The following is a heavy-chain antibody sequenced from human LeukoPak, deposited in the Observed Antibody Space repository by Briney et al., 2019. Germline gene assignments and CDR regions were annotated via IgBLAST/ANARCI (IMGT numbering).Heavy chain of an antibody. J-gene: IGHJ4*02. CDR3: ARVAKERVGGVYYFDY. CDR1: GFTFSDYD. CDR2: ISTAGDT. D-gene: IGHD1-1*01. Sequence: GGSLRLSCAASGFTFSDYDMHWVRQATGKGLEWVSAISTAGDTYYTGSVKGRFTISRENAKNSLYLQMNSLRAGDTAVYYCARVAKERVGGVYYFDYWGQGTLVTVSP. V-gene: IGHV3-13*01.